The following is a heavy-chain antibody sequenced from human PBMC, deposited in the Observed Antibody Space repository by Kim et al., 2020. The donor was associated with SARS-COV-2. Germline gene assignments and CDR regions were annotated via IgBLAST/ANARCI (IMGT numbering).Heavy chain of an antibody. D-gene: IGHD3-10*01. CDR3: AKGPRVTMVRGVRNYFDY. Sequence: KGRFTISRDNAKNSLYLQMNSLRAEDTALYYCAKGPRVTMVRGVRNYFDYWGQGTLVTVSS. J-gene: IGHJ4*02. V-gene: IGHV3-9*01.